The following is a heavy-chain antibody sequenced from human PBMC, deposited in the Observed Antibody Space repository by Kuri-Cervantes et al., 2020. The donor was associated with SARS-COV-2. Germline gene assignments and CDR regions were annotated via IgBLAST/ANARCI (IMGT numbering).Heavy chain of an antibody. D-gene: IGHD2-2*02. J-gene: IGHJ4*02. Sequence: ASVKVSCKASGYTFTGYYMHWVRQAPGQGLEWMGWINPNSGGTNYAQKFQGRVTMTRDTSISTAYMELSRLSSDDTAVYYCARGGKYQLLYRCEYYFDYWGQGTLVTVSS. CDR3: ARGGKYQLLYRCEYYFDY. CDR1: GYTFTGYY. V-gene: IGHV1-2*02. CDR2: INPNSGGT.